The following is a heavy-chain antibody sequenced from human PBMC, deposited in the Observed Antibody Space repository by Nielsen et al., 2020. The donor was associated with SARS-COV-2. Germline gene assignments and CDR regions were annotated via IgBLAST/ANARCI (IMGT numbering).Heavy chain of an antibody. CDR1: GYTFTSYG. D-gene: IGHD2-2*01. CDR3: ARGGPSWHKPYYFDY. J-gene: IGHJ4*02. CDR2: ISAYNGNT. V-gene: IGHV1-18*01. Sequence: ASVKVSCKASGYTFTSYGISWVRQAPGQGLEWMGWISAYNGNTNYAQKLQGRVTMTTDTSTSTAYMELRSLRSDDTAVYYCARGGPSWHKPYYFDYWGQGTLVTVSS.